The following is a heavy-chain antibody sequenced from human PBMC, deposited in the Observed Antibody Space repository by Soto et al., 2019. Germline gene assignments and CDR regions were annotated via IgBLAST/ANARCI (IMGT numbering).Heavy chain of an antibody. CDR1: GYTFTSYA. CDR3: ARDGSTWYTAYYFDY. V-gene: IGHV1-3*05. Sequence: QVQLVQSGAEEKKPGASVKVSCKASGYTFTSYAMHWVRQAPGQRLEWMGWINAGNGNIKYSQNFQGRVTITRDTSASTAYMELSSLRSEDTAVYYCARDGSTWYTAYYFDYWGQGTLVTVSS. D-gene: IGHD6-13*01. J-gene: IGHJ4*02. CDR2: INAGNGNI.